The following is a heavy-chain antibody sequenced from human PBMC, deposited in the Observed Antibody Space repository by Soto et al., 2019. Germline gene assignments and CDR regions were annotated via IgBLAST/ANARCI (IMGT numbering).Heavy chain of an antibody. CDR1: GGSFSGYY. CDR3: ARDYYGSGSHYYFDY. V-gene: IGHV4-34*01. J-gene: IGHJ4*02. Sequence: QVQLQQWGAGLLKPSETLSLTCAIYGGSFSGYYWSWIRQPPGKGLEWIGEINHSGSTNYNPSLKSRVTISVDTSKNQFSLKLSSVTAADTAVYYCARDYYGSGSHYYFDYWGQGTLVTVSS. D-gene: IGHD3-10*01. CDR2: INHSGST.